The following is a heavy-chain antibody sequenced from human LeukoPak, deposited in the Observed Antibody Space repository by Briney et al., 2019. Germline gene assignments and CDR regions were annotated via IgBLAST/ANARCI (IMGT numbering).Heavy chain of an antibody. CDR3: ASRSSIWSGYQDTLYYFDS. Sequence: SETLSVTCSVSGGSISSSNSYWGWIRQPPGKGLELIGRVYYSGTTYYNPSLKSRVTISVDRSRNQFSLSLTSVTAADTAVYYCASRSSIWSGYQDTLYYFDSWGQGTLVTVSS. CDR2: VYYSGTT. CDR1: GGSISSSNSY. D-gene: IGHD3-3*01. J-gene: IGHJ4*02. V-gene: IGHV4-39*07.